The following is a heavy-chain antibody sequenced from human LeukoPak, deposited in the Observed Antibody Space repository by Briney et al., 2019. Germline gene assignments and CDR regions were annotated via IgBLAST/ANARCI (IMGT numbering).Heavy chain of an antibody. V-gene: IGHV4-34*01. Sequence: SETLSLTCAVYGGSFSDHYWSWIRQPPGKGLEWIGEINHSGSTNYNPSLKSRVTISLDTSKNQFSLKLTSVTAADTAVFYCARGLSNYFYYYYMDVWGKGTTVTVSS. CDR3: ARGLSNYFYYYYMDV. J-gene: IGHJ6*03. CDR2: INHSGST. CDR1: GGSFSDHY. D-gene: IGHD4-11*01.